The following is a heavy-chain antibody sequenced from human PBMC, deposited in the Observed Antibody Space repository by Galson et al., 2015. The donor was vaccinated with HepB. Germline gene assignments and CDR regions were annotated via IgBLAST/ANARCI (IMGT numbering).Heavy chain of an antibody. D-gene: IGHD3-10*01. J-gene: IGHJ6*02. CDR1: GFTFRSYA. Sequence: SLRLSCAASGFTFRSYAMHWVRQAPGKGLEWVALVSSDGTTNYYADSVKGRFTISRDNSENTLYLQLNSLRAEDTAVYYCARVVRGSYFYYGMDVWGQGTTVTVSS. V-gene: IGHV3-30-3*01. CDR3: ARVVRGSYFYYGMDV. CDR2: VSSDGTTN.